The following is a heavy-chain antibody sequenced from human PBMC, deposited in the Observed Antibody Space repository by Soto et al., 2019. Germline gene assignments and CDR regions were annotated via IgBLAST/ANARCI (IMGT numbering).Heavy chain of an antibody. J-gene: IGHJ4*02. CDR1: GFTFSSYA. D-gene: IGHD3-16*01. V-gene: IGHV3-23*01. CDR3: AKGGFMITFGGVTFDY. CDR2: ISGSGGST. Sequence: GGSLRLSCAASGFTFSSYAMSWVRQAPGKGLEWVSAISGSGGSTYYADSVKGRFTISRDNSKNTLYLQMNSLGAEDTAVYYCAKGGFMITFGGVTFDYWGQGTLVTVSS.